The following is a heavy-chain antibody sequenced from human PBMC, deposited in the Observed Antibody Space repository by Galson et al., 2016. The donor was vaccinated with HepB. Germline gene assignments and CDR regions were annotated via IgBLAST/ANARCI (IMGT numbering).Heavy chain of an antibody. CDR2: ISATGDGT. CDR1: GIIFGGYA. D-gene: IGHD5-18*01. J-gene: IGHJ4*02. V-gene: IGHV3-23*01. CDR3: AKDRGAEVDTGMVES. Sequence: SLRLSCAASGIIFGGYAMSWVRQAPGKGLEWVSGISATGDGTHYADSVKGRFTISRDNSKNTLFLQMNSLSAEDTAKYYCAKDRGAEVDTGMVESWGQGTLVSVSS.